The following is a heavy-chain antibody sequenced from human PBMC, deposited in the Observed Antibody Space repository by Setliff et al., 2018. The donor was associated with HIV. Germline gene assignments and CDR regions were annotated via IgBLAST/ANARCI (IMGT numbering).Heavy chain of an antibody. V-gene: IGHV1-18*01. Sequence: ASVKVSCKASGYTFTNFGISWVRQAPGQGLEWMGWISVYNGKIDYAQKFQGRVTMTTETSTSTAHMELRSLRSDDTAVYYCARDYGSSPYAVFDSWGQGTLVT. CDR3: ARDYGSSPYAVFDS. J-gene: IGHJ4*02. D-gene: IGHD6-13*01. CDR2: ISVYNGKI. CDR1: GYTFTNFG.